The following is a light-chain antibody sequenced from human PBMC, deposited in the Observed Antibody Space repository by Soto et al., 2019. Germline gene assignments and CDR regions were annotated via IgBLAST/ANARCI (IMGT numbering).Light chain of an antibody. CDR3: QQSYSTPRT. CDR1: QSISSY. Sequence: DIQMTQSPSSLSASVGDRVTITCRASQSISSYLNWYQQKPGKAPKLLIYADSSLQSGVPSRFSGSGSGTDFTLTISSLQPEDFATYYCQQSYSTPRTFGQGTKLEIK. CDR2: ADS. J-gene: IGKJ2*01. V-gene: IGKV1-39*01.